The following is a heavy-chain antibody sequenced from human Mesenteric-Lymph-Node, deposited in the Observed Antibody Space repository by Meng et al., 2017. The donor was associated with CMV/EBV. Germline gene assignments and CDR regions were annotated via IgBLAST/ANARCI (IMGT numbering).Heavy chain of an antibody. CDR3: ARDSGTAMVAGYFDY. V-gene: IGHV3-33*01. J-gene: IGHJ4*02. CDR2: IWYDGSNK. Sequence: SGFTFSRYGMHWVRQAPGKGLEWVAVIWYDGSNKYYADSVKGRFTISRDNSKNTPYLQMNSLRAEDTAVYYCARDSGTAMVAGYFDYWGQGTLVTVSS. CDR1: GFTFSRYG. D-gene: IGHD5-18*01.